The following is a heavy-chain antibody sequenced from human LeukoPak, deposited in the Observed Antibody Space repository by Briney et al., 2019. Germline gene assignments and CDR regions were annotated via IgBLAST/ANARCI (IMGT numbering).Heavy chain of an antibody. CDR3: ATQSRGYYDILTGPILGS. CDR1: GYTFTSYG. CDR2: ISAYNGNT. Sequence: GASVKVSCKASGYTFTSYGISWVRQAPGQGLEWMGWISAYNGNTNYAQKLQGRVTMTTDTSTSTAYMELRSLRSDDTAVYYCATQSRGYYDILTGPILGSWGQGTLVTVSS. J-gene: IGHJ5*02. V-gene: IGHV1-18*01. D-gene: IGHD3-9*01.